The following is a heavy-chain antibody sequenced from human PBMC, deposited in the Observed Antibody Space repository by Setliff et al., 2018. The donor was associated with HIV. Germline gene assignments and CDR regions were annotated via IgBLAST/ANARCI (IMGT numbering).Heavy chain of an antibody. CDR2: VSYSGST. J-gene: IGHJ5*02. D-gene: IGHD3-10*01. V-gene: IGHV4-59*11. CDR1: GGSISSHL. CDR3: ARVKSIKTTLVRLWPRFDL. Sequence: SETLSLTCTVSGGSISSHLWSWIRQPPGKGLEWIGTVSYSGSTNYNPSLKSRVTMSVDTSENQFSLKVRSLTAADTGLYYCARVKSIKTTLVRLWPRFDLWGQGTQVTVSS.